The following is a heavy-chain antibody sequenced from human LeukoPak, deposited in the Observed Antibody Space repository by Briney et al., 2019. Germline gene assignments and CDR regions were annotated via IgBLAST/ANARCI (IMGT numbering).Heavy chain of an antibody. Sequence: ASLKVSCKASGYRFISHYIHWVRQAPGQRPEWLGWMHAGNGNTRYPEKFEGRVTMTRDTSTNTAYMDLSSLRSDDTAVYYCAREGSYCVGGDCYSFDFWGQGTLVTVSS. CDR3: AREGSYCVGGDCYSFDF. CDR2: MHAGNGNT. CDR1: GYRFISHY. D-gene: IGHD2-21*02. V-gene: IGHV1-2*02. J-gene: IGHJ4*02.